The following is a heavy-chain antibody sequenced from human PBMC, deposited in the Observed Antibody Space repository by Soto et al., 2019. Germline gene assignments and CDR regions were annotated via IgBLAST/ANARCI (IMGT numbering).Heavy chain of an antibody. J-gene: IGHJ5*02. CDR3: ARLGGYYQSLDT. CDR2: VYYIGTT. D-gene: IGHD3-22*01. V-gene: IGHV4-59*08. CDR1: GGSIDSYY. Sequence: PSETLSLTCTVSGGSIDSYYWTWIRQPPGKGLEWIGYVYYIGTTTYSPSLKSRVTISVDTSMNQISLKLSSVTAADTAFYYCARLGGYYQSLDTWGQGTLVTVSS.